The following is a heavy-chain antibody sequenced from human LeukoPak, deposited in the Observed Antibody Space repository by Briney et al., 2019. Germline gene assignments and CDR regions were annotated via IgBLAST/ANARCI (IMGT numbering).Heavy chain of an antibody. D-gene: IGHD2-8*01. CDR3: TRGRISCNNVRCHRGWFGP. J-gene: IGHJ5*02. CDR2: ISRSCNYI. Sequence: GGSLRLSGAASGFSFGSYAMTWVRQAPGKGLEWVSFISRSCNYIHYADSVRGRFTISRDDGRNSLYLQMDSLRAEDAAVYYCTRGRISCNNVRCHRGWFGPWGQGTLVTVSS. V-gene: IGHV3-21*06. CDR1: GFSFGSYA.